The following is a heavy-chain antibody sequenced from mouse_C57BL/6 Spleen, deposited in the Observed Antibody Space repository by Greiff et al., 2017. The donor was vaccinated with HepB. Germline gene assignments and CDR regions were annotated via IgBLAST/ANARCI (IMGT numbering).Heavy chain of an antibody. D-gene: IGHD1-1*02. J-gene: IGHJ4*01. CDR2: IDPENGDT. CDR3: TRAVLWEDYYAMDY. CDR1: GFNIKDDY. Sequence: EVQLQQPGAELVRPGASVKLSCTASGFNIKDDYMHWVKQRPEQGLEWIGWIDPENGDTEYASKFQGKAPITADTSSNTAYLQLSSLTSEDTAVYYCTRAVLWEDYYAMDYWGQGTSVTVSS. V-gene: IGHV14-4*01.